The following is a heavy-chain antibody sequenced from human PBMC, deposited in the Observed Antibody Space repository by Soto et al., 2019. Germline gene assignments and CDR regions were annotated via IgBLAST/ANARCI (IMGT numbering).Heavy chain of an antibody. V-gene: IGHV3-30*19. Sequence: QVQLVESGGGVVQPGTSLRVSCVGSGFTFRSYVIHWVRQAPGKGLEWVALTSYDGSDKYYVDSVRGRFTISRDNSRNIVDLQMDSLRLEDPALYYCARWGTTGGLDVWGQGTLVSVSS. J-gene: IGHJ1*01. D-gene: IGHD3-16*01. CDR3: ARWGTTGGLDV. CDR1: GFTFRSYV. CDR2: TSYDGSDK.